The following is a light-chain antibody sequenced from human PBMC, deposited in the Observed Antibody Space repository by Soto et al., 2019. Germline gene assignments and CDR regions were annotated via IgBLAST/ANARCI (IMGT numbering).Light chain of an antibody. V-gene: IGKV3-15*01. CDR3: QQYTNWPPIT. Sequence: ERLLTQSPATLPVSPGERSTLSCRSSQSVGSNLAWFQQKPGQAPRLLIYGSSTRATGVPARFSGSGSGADFTLTISNLQSEDFAVYYCQQYTNWPPITFGQGTRLEIK. CDR1: QSVGSN. CDR2: GSS. J-gene: IGKJ5*01.